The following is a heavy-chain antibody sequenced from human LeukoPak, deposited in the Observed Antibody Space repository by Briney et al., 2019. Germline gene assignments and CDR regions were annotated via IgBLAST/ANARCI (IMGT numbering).Heavy chain of an antibody. CDR3: ARSHVSVYDFWSGYKDYYYYYVDV. J-gene: IGHJ6*03. V-gene: IGHV4-59*11. CDR2: IYYSGST. Sequence: SETLSLTCTVSGGSISSHYWSWIRQPPGKGLEWIGYIYYSGSTNYNPSLKSRVTISVDTTKNQFSLKLSSVTAADTAVYYCARSHVSVYDFWSGYKDYYYYYVDVWGKGTTVTVSS. D-gene: IGHD3-3*01. CDR1: GGSISSHY.